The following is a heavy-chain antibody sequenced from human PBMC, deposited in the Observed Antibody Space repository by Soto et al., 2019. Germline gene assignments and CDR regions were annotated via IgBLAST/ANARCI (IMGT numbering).Heavy chain of an antibody. J-gene: IGHJ4*02. CDR3: ARHSRSRGSF. Sequence: EVQLVESGGDLVQPGGSLRLSCAASGFTFSSYWMTWVRQAPGKGLEWGASINEDGDKKYYLDSVKGRFTISRDNAQNSLYLQMNSLRAEDTAVVYCARHSRSRGSFWGQGTLVTVSS. CDR2: INEDGDKK. CDR1: GFTFSSYW. V-gene: IGHV3-7*01. D-gene: IGHD6-19*01.